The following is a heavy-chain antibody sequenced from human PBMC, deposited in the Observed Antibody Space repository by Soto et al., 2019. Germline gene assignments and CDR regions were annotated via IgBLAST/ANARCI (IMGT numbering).Heavy chain of an antibody. V-gene: IGHV3-23*01. D-gene: IGHD3-10*01. CDR1: GFTFSSYA. Sequence: GGSLRLSCAASGFTFSSYAMSWVRQAPGKGLEWVSAISGSGGSTNYADSVKGRFTISRDNSKNTLYLQMNSLRAEDTAVYYCARDGTTTGYYYGSGSYCDYWGQGTLVTVSS. CDR3: ARDGTTTGYYYGSGSYCDY. J-gene: IGHJ4*02. CDR2: ISGSGGST.